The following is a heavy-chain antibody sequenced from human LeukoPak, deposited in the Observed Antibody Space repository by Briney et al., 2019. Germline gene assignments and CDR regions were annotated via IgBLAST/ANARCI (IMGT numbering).Heavy chain of an antibody. CDR3: ARHVEGWENCSGGSCYYLDSYGMDV. J-gene: IGHJ6*02. V-gene: IGHV4-59*08. D-gene: IGHD2-15*01. Sequence: SETLSLTCTVSGGSISSYYWSWIRQPPGKGLEWIGYIYYSGSTNYNPSLKSRVTISVDTSKNQFSLKLSSVTAADTAVYYCARHVEGWENCSGGSCYYLDSYGMDVWGQGTTVTVSS. CDR1: GGSISSYY. CDR2: IYYSGST.